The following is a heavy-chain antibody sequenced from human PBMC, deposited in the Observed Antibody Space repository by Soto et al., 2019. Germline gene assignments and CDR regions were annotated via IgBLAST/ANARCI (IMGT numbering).Heavy chain of an antibody. CDR1: GGSISSSSYY. CDR2: IYHSGST. V-gene: IGHV4-39*07. CDR3: ARDRYDFWSGYYTNNWFDP. Sequence: SETLSLTCTVSGGSISSSSYYWGWIRQPPGKGLEWIGSIYHSGSTYYNPSLKSRVTISVDTSKNQFSLKLSSVTAADAAVYYCARDRYDFWSGYYTNNWFDPWGQGTLVTVSS. J-gene: IGHJ5*02. D-gene: IGHD3-3*01.